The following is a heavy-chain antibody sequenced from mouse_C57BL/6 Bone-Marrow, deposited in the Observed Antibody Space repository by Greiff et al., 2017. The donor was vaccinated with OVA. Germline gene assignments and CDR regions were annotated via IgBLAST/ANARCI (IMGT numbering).Heavy chain of an antibody. V-gene: IGHV1-64*01. CDR2: IHPNSGST. J-gene: IGHJ2*01. CDR1: GYTFTSYW. Sequence: QVQLQQPGAELVKPGASVKLSCKASGYTFTSYWMHWVKQRPGQGLEWIGMIHPNSGSTNYNEKFKSKATLTVDKSSSTAYMQPSSLTSEDSAYYYCARVASYYGEDYWGQGTTLTVSS. D-gene: IGHD1-1*01. CDR3: ARVASYYGEDY.